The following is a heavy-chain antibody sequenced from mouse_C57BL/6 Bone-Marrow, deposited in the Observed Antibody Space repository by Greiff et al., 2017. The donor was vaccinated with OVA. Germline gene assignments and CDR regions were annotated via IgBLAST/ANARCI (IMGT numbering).Heavy chain of an antibody. V-gene: IGHV1-26*01. CDR3: ARPRYDYDEAWFAD. D-gene: IGHD2-4*01. CDR2: INPNNGGT. CDR1: GYTFTDYY. J-gene: IGHJ3*01. Sequence: EVQLQQSGPELVKPGASVKISCKASGYTFTDYYMNWVKQSHGKSLEWIGDINPNNGGTSYNQKFKGKATLTVDKSSSTAYMELRSLTSEDSAVYYCARPRYDYDEAWFADWGQGTLVTVSA.